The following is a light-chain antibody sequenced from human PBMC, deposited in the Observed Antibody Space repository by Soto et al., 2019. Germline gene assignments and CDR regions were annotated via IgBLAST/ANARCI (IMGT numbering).Light chain of an antibody. V-gene: IGLV2-14*01. CDR3: SSYTSSSTPYV. CDR2: GVS. CDR1: SSDVGGYNY. J-gene: IGLJ1*01. Sequence: QSALTQPASVSGSPGQSITISCTGTSSDVGGYNYVSWYQQHPGKAPKLMIYGVSNRPSGVSNRFSGSKSGNTASLTISGRQAEDEADYYCSSYTSSSTPYVFGTGTKVTVL.